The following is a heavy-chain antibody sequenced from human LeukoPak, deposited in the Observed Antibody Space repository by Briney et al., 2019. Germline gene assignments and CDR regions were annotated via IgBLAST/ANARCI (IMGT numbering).Heavy chain of an antibody. D-gene: IGHD1-1*01. J-gene: IGHJ4*02. CDR1: GFTFNHYA. CDR2: VSENGDGT. Sequence: PGGSLRLSCVASGFTFNHYAMSRVRQAPGKGLEWGARVSENGDGTMYPDSVKGRFTISRDNSRKTVLLEVNSLRVEDAATYYCARGWTTFHYWGQGALVTVSS. CDR3: ARGWTTFHY. V-gene: IGHV3-23*01.